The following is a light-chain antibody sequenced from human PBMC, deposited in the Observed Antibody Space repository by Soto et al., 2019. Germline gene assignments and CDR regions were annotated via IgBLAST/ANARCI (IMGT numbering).Light chain of an antibody. Sequence: EIVLTQSPGPLSLSPGTRATLSCRASQSVTGSKLAWFQQRPGQAPRLLIYGASTRATDIPARFSGTVSGTNYTLTISGLEPEDFVLYFCQQYGNSPFTFGQGTKLDIK. J-gene: IGKJ2*01. CDR1: QSVTGSK. V-gene: IGKV3-20*01. CDR3: QQYGNSPFT. CDR2: GAS.